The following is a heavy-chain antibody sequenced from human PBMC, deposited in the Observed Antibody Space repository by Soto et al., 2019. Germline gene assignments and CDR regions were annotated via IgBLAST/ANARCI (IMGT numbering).Heavy chain of an antibody. CDR3: ASGPYYYDSSGYALRRYYFDY. J-gene: IGHJ4*02. CDR2: MNPNSGNT. Sequence: ASVKVSCKASGYTFTSYDINWVRQATGQGLEWMGWMNPNSGNTGYAQKFQGRVTMTRNTSISTAYMELSSLRSEDTAVYYCASGPYYYDSSGYALRRYYFDYWGQGTLVTVSS. CDR1: GYTFTSYD. D-gene: IGHD3-22*01. V-gene: IGHV1-8*01.